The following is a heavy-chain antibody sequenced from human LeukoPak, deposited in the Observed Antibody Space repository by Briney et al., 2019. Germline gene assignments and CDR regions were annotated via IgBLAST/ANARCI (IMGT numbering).Heavy chain of an antibody. D-gene: IGHD3-22*01. V-gene: IGHV4-30-2*01. Sequence: SQTLSLTCTVSGGSISSGGYYWSWIRQPPGKGLEWIGYIYHSGSTYYNPSLKSRVTISVDRSKNQFSLKLSSVTAADTAVYYCASGEPYYYDSSGYYLGVWGQGTLVTVSS. CDR1: GGSISSGGYY. CDR3: ASGEPYYYDSSGYYLGV. J-gene: IGHJ4*02. CDR2: IYHSGST.